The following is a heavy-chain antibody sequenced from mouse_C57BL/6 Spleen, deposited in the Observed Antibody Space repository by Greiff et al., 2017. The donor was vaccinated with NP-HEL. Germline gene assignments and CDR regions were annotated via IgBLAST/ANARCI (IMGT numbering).Heavy chain of an antibody. D-gene: IGHD1-1*01. CDR3: AREGREEAMDY. J-gene: IGHJ4*01. CDR1: GFTFSSYA. Sequence: EVKVVESGGGLVKPGGSLKLSCAASGFTFSSYAMSWVRQTPEKRLEWVATISDGGSYTYYPDNVKGRFTISRDNAKNNLYLQMSHLKSEDTAMYYSAREGREEAMDYWGQGTSVTVSS. V-gene: IGHV5-4*03. CDR2: ISDGGSYT.